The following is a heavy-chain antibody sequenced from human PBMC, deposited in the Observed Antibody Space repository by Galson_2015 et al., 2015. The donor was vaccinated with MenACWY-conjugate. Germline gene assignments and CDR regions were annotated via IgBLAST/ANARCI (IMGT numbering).Heavy chain of an antibody. CDR3: ARDNNWSFDS. CDR2: ISDSGAAT. V-gene: IGHV3-23*01. D-gene: IGHD1-1*01. Sequence: SLRLSCAVSGLTFRQYAMSWVRQAPGTGLEWVAIISDSGAATHYIDSVKGRFTISTDNAKNMVHLQMDGLGDEDTAVYFCARDNNWSFDSWGQGTLVTVSS. CDR1: GLTFRQYA. J-gene: IGHJ4*02.